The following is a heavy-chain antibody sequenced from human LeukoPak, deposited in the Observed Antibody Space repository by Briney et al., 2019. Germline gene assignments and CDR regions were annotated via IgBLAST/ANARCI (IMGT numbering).Heavy chain of an antibody. CDR3: ARDLRSGNDNNGMDV. D-gene: IGHD2-15*01. V-gene: IGHV3-48*02. Sequence: GGSRRLSCAASGFTFGSYGRNWVRQAPGRGLEWVSYIISGGSTTYYADSVKGRFTMSRDNAKKSLSLQMNRLRDEDTAVYFCARDLRSGNDNNGMDVWGQGTTVTVSS. J-gene: IGHJ6*02. CDR2: IISGGSTT. CDR1: GFTFGSYG.